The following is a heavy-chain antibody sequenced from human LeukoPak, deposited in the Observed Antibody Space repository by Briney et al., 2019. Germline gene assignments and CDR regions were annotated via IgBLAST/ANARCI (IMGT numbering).Heavy chain of an antibody. V-gene: IGHV3-23*01. CDR2: ITGSGGST. D-gene: IGHD6-13*01. CDR3: AKPPPDSSSWLFDY. J-gene: IGHJ4*02. CDR1: GFTFSSYS. Sequence: GGSLRLSCAASGFTFSSYSMSWVRQAPGKGLEWVSSITGSGGSTYYADSVKGRFTISTDNSKNTLYLQMNSLRAEDTAVYYCAKPPPDSSSWLFDYWGQGTLVTVSS.